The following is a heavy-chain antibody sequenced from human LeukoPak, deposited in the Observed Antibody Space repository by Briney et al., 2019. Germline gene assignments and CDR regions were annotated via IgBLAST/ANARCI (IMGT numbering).Heavy chain of an antibody. CDR2: INWNGGST. V-gene: IGHV3-20*04. J-gene: IGHJ4*02. Sequence: GGSLRLSCAASGFTFDDYGMSWVRQAPGKGLEWVSGINWNGGSTGYADSVKGRFTISRDNAKNSLYLQMNSLRAEDTALYYCARDQNYDILTGRDYWGQGTLVTSPQ. CDR1: GFTFDDYG. CDR3: ARDQNYDILTGRDY. D-gene: IGHD3-9*01.